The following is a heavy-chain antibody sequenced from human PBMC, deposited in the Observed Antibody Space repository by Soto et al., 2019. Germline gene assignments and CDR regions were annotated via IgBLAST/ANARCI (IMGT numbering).Heavy chain of an antibody. CDR1: GFTFSSYD. Sequence: GGSLRLSCAASGFTFSSYDMHWVRQATGKGLEWVSAIGTAGDTYYPGSVKGRFTISRENAKNSLYLQMNSLRAEDTAVYYCARDIGEARRKEIGAFDIWGQGTMVTVSS. J-gene: IGHJ3*02. CDR3: ARDIGEARRKEIGAFDI. V-gene: IGHV3-13*01. D-gene: IGHD3-10*01. CDR2: IGTAGDT.